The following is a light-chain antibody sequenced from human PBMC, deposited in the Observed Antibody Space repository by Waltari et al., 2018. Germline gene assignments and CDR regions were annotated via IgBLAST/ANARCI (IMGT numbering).Light chain of an antibody. CDR2: QDS. CDR1: NVGLKD. Sequence: SCELSQPPSASVSSCHTTSITCSGTNVGLKDFCWYQQKPGQSPVLVIFQDSKRRSGIPERFSGSNSGNTATLTISGTQAMDEADYYCQAWDSSTVVFGGGTKLTVL. CDR3: QAWDSSTVV. V-gene: IGLV3-1*01. J-gene: IGLJ2*01.